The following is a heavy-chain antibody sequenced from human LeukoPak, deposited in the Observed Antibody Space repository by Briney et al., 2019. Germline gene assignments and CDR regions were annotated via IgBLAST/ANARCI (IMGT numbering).Heavy chain of an antibody. Sequence: SETLSLTCTVSGGSISSYFWSWIRQPPGKGLEWIGYIYYSGSTNYNPSLKSRVTISVDTSKNQFSLKLSSVSAADTAVYYCARDSGYSSGWYEGFDYWGQGTLVTVSS. J-gene: IGHJ4*02. CDR3: ARDSGYSSGWYEGFDY. CDR1: GGSISSYF. D-gene: IGHD6-19*01. CDR2: IYYSGST. V-gene: IGHV4-59*01.